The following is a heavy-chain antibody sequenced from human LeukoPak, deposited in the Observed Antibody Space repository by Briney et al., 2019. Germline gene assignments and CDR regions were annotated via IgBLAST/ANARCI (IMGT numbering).Heavy chain of an antibody. CDR2: LYSSGNT. CDR3: ERGAIEMARIGSFDI. CDR1: GFTVSSNY. J-gene: IGHJ3*02. V-gene: IGHV3-53*01. Sequence: GGSLRLSCAASGFTVSSNYMNWVRQAPGKGLEWVSVLYSSGNTFYADSAKGRFTISRDNSKNTLSLQMHSLRAEDTAVYYCERGAIEMARIGSFDIWGQGTMVTVSS. D-gene: IGHD5-24*01.